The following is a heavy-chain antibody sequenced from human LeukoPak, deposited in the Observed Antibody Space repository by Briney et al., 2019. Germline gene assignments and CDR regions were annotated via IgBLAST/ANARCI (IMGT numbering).Heavy chain of an antibody. V-gene: IGHV3-23*01. Sequence: PPGGSLRLSCAASGFTFSSYAMSWVRQAPGKGLEWVSAISGSGGSTYYADSVKGRFTISRDNSKNTVYLQMNSLRAEDTAVYYCAKIPMITFGGVIYYFDYWGQGTLVTVSS. D-gene: IGHD3-16*02. CDR1: GFTFSSYA. CDR2: ISGSGGST. CDR3: AKIPMITFGGVIYYFDY. J-gene: IGHJ4*02.